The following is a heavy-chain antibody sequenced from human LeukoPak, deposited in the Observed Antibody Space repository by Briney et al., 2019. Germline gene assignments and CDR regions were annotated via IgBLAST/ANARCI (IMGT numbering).Heavy chain of an antibody. J-gene: IGHJ4*02. CDR1: GYTFTSCA. Sequence: ASVKVSCKASGYTFTSCAMNWVRQAPGQGLEWMGWINTNTGNPTYAQGFTGRFVFSLDTSVSTAYLQISSLKAEDTAVYYCARAAAGIPLYYFDYWGQGTLVTVSS. CDR2: INTNTGNP. V-gene: IGHV7-4-1*02. CDR3: ARAAAGIPLYYFDY. D-gene: IGHD6-13*01.